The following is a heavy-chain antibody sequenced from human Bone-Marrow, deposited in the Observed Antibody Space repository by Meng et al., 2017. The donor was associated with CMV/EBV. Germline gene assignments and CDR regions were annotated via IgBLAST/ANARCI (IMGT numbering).Heavy chain of an antibody. CDR2: ISSSSSYT. CDR1: GFAFSDYY. V-gene: IGHV3-11*05. J-gene: IGHJ4*02. Sequence: QVQMVESGVGLVQPGGPLRLSCAASGFAFSDYYMSWIRQAPGKGLEWVSYISSSSSYTNYADSVKGRFTISRDNAKNSLYLQMNSLRAEDTAVYYCARDEGYCSGGSCSTDYWGQGTLVTVSS. D-gene: IGHD2-15*01. CDR3: ARDEGYCSGGSCSTDY.